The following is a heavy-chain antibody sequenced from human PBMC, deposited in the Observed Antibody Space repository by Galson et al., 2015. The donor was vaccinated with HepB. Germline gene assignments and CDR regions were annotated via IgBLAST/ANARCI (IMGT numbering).Heavy chain of an antibody. CDR1: GFTFSSYS. Sequence: SLRLSCAASGFTFSSYSMNWVRQAPGKGLEWVSSISSSSSYIYYADSVKGRFTISRDNAKNSLYLQMNSLRAEDTAVYYCARGEENGGNGLYYYYCMDVWGQGTPVTVSS. D-gene: IGHD4-23*01. CDR3: ARGEENGGNGLYYYYCMDV. CDR2: ISSSSSYI. J-gene: IGHJ6*02. V-gene: IGHV3-21*01.